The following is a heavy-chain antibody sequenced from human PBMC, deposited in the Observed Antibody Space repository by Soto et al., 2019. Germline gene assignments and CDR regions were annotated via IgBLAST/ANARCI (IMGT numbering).Heavy chain of an antibody. V-gene: IGHV2-26*01. Sequence: ESGPTLVNPTETLTLTCTVSGFSLSNARMGVSWIRQPPGKALEWLAHIFSNDEKSYSTSLKSRLTISKDTSKSQVVLTMTNMDPVDTATYYCARIRSRYYDFWSGYSFRFDPWGQGTLVTVSS. D-gene: IGHD3-3*01. CDR1: GFSLSNARMG. CDR2: IFSNDEK. J-gene: IGHJ5*02. CDR3: ARIRSRYYDFWSGYSFRFDP.